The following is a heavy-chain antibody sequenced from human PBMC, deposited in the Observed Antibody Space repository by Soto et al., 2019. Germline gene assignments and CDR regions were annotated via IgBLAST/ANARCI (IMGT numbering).Heavy chain of an antibody. Sequence: EAQLLESGGGLARPGGSLRLSCVASGFIFSDYAMTWIRQAPGKGLEWVATISATGGNIEYRESLKGRFTISRDNSKKMVYLQINVVTVDETAVYYCAEVAGGLGYFDLWGRGTLVTVSS. CDR1: GFIFSDYA. J-gene: IGHJ2*01. CDR3: AEVAGGLGYFDL. V-gene: IGHV3-23*01. CDR2: ISATGGNI. D-gene: IGHD3-16*01.